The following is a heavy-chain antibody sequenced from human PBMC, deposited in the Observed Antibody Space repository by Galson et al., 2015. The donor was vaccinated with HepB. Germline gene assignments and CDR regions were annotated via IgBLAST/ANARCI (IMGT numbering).Heavy chain of an antibody. Sequence: SLRLSCAASGFTFSSYGMHWVRQAPGKGLEWVAVISFDGGNKYYADSLKDRFTIYRDNSQNTLYLQVHSLRPEDTAVYYCARRQSPYSGSYWGLDYWGQGTLATVSS. CDR3: ARRQSPYSGSYWGLDY. CDR2: ISFDGGNK. CDR1: GFTFSSYG. J-gene: IGHJ4*02. D-gene: IGHD1-26*01. V-gene: IGHV3-30-3*01.